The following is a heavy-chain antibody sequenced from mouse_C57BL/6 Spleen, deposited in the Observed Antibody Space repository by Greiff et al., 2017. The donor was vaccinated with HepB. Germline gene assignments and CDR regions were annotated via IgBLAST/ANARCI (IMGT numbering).Heavy chain of an antibody. CDR3: AYGNYEWYFDY. J-gene: IGHJ2*01. D-gene: IGHD2-1*01. Sequence: EVKLMESGPELVKPGASVKISCKASGYSFTDYNMNWVKQSNGKSLEWIGVINPNYGTTSYNQKFKGKATLTVDQSSSTAYMQLNSLTSEDSAVYYCAYGNYEWYFDYWGQGTTLTVSS. CDR1: GYSFTDYN. V-gene: IGHV1-39*01. CDR2: INPNYGTT.